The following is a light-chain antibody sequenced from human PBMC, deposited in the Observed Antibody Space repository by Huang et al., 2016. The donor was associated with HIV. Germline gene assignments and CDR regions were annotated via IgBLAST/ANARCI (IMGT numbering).Light chain of an antibody. CDR2: STS. V-gene: IGKV3-15*01. CDR3: QHYRKWPPMYT. Sequence: EVVMTQSPGTLSVSPRERATLSCKTSQNINDNLAWYQQKPGQAPRLLIHSTSTRATGVPARFTGGGSGTEFTLTITSLQSEDFGIYYCQHYRKWPPMYTFGQGTKLEI. J-gene: IGKJ2*01. CDR1: QNINDN.